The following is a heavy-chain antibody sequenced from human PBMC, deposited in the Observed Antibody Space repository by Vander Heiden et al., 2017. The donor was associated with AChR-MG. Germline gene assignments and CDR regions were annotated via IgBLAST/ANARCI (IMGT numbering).Heavy chain of an antibody. D-gene: IGHD6-6*01. CDR2: IIPIFGTA. V-gene: IGHV1-69*01. Sequence: QVQLVQSGAEVKKPGSSVKVSCKASGGTFSSYAISWVRQAPGQGLEWMGGIIPIFGTANYAQKFQGRVTITADESTSTAYMELSSLRSEDTAVYYCARQKQKGSVAARPWYFDLWGRGTLVTVSS. CDR3: ARQKQKGSVAARPWYFDL. J-gene: IGHJ2*01. CDR1: GGTFSSYA.